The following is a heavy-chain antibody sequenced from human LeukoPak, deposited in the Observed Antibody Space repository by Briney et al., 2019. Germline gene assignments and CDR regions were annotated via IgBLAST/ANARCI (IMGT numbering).Heavy chain of an antibody. CDR2: INPISGTT. J-gene: IGHJ4*02. CDR1: GYTFTSYY. V-gene: IGHV1-46*01. D-gene: IGHD5-12*01. CDR3: VRYSGYDPFDY. Sequence: GASVKVSCKASGYTFTSYYMHWVRQAPGQGLEWMGLINPISGTTTYAQRFQGRVTMTWDTSTSTVYMELSSLRSEDTAVYYCVRYSGYDPFDYWGQGTLVTVSS.